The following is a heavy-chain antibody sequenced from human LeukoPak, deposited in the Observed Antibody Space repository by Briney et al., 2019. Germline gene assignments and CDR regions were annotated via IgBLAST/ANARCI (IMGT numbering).Heavy chain of an antibody. CDR2: ISYDGNNK. D-gene: IGHD2-15*01. Sequence: PGRSLRLSCAASGFTFSSFGIHWVRQAPGKGLEWVAVISYDGNNKDYADSVKGRVTISRDNSRNTLSLQMNSLRAEDTAVYYCVKDRRYCSGGSCYGMDVWGQGTTVTVSS. V-gene: IGHV3-30*18. J-gene: IGHJ6*02. CDR3: VKDRRYCSGGSCYGMDV. CDR1: GFTFSSFG.